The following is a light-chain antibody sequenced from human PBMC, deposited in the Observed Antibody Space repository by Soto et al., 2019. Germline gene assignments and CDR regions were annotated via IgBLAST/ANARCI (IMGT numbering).Light chain of an antibody. CDR1: SSDVGGYNY. V-gene: IGLV2-8*01. Sequence: QSALTQPASVSGSPGQSITISCTGTSSDVGGYNYVSWYQQHPGKAPKLMIYEVNKRPSGVPDRFSGSKSGNTASLIVSGLQAEDEAVYHCSSYVGTNSDVAFGGGTKLTVL. CDR2: EVN. CDR3: SSYVGTNSDVA. J-gene: IGLJ2*01.